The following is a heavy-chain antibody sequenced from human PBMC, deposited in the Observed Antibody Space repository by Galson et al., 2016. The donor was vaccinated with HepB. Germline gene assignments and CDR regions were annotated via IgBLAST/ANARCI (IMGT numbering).Heavy chain of an antibody. V-gene: IGHV1-3*03. D-gene: IGHD5-12*01. CDR2: INTANGNT. Sequence: SVKVSCKASGYTFTAFSMHWVRQAPGQRPEWVGWINTANGNTKSSQDFQGRVTINRDRSATTVSLELPSLRSEDIAVYYCARTRYYGYDYNYYYPAMDVWGQGTSVTVSS. CDR3: ARTRYYGYDYNYYYPAMDV. J-gene: IGHJ6*02. CDR1: GYTFTAFS.